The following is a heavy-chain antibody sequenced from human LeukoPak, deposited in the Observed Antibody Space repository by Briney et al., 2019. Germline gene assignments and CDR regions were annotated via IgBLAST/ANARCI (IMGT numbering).Heavy chain of an antibody. CDR2: ISGSGGST. J-gene: IGHJ4*02. D-gene: IGHD1-26*01. CDR3: AKDQYSGSSSPFDC. V-gene: IGHV3-23*01. Sequence: GGSLRLSCTASGFTFSSYAMSWVRQAPGKGLEWVSAISGSGGSTYYADSVKGRFTISRDNSKNTLYLQMNSLRAEDTAVYYCAKDQYSGSSSPFDCWGQGTLVTVSS. CDR1: GFTFSSYA.